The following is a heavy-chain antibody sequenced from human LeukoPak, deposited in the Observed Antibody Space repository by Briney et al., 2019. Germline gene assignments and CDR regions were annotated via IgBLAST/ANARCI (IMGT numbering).Heavy chain of an antibody. V-gene: IGHV3-43D*03. J-gene: IGHJ4*02. D-gene: IGHD3-3*01. Sequence: GGSLRLSCAASGFAFDDYAMHWVRQAPGKGLEWVSLISWDGGSTYYADSVKGRFTISRDNSKNSLYLLMNSLRAEDTALYYCAKMGTSGYQSDYWGQGTLVTVSS. CDR1: GFAFDDYA. CDR2: ISWDGGST. CDR3: AKMGTSGYQSDY.